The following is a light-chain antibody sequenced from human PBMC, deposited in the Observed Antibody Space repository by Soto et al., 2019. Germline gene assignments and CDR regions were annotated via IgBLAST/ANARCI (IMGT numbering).Light chain of an antibody. Sequence: SYDLTQPPSVSVAPGQTARITWGGNNIGSTSVHWYQQKPGQAPVLVVYDDRDRPSGIPERFSGSNSGNTATLTISRVEGGDEADHYWQVWVSDSDEGVFGGGTQLTVL. CDR1: NIGSTS. V-gene: IGLV3-21*02. J-gene: IGLJ3*02. CDR2: DDR. CDR3: QVWVSDSDEGV.